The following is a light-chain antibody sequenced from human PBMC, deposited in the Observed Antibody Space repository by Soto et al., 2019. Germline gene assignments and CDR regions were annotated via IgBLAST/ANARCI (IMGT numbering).Light chain of an antibody. V-gene: IGLV4-69*01. Sequence: QLVLTQSPSASASLGASVTLTCTLSSGHSSNAIAWHQQQPDKGPRYLMKLKSDGSHLQGDGIPDRFSGSSSRAARYLAISILQSEDEADYTCQACDTGTQTYVFGTGTKVTVL. CDR2: LKSDGSH. CDR3: QACDTGTQTYV. CDR1: SGHSSNA. J-gene: IGLJ1*01.